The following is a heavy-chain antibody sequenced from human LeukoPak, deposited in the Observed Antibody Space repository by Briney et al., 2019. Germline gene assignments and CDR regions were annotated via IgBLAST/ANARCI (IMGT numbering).Heavy chain of an antibody. CDR2: ISSSGSTI. V-gene: IGHV3-11*04. Sequence: PGGSLRLSCAASGFTFSDYYMSWIRQAPGKGLEWVSYISSSGSTIYYADSVKGRFTISRDNAKNSLYLQMNSLRAEDTAVYYCARLVRAYCGGDCRDAFDYWGQGTLVTVSS. J-gene: IGHJ4*02. CDR1: GFTFSDYY. D-gene: IGHD2-21*02. CDR3: ARLVRAYCGGDCRDAFDY.